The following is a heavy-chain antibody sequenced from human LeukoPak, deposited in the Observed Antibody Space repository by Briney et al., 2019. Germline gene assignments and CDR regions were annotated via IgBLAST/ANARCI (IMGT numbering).Heavy chain of an antibody. CDR1: GFTFSSLW. Sequence: QTGGSLRLSCAASGFTFSSLWMHWVRQAPGKGLVWVSRINSDGKITIYADSVKGRFTISRDNAKNTLYLQMNSLRAEDTAVYYCARATGSGRYGRLDYWGQGTLVTVPS. V-gene: IGHV3-74*01. CDR2: INSDGKIT. D-gene: IGHD1-26*01. J-gene: IGHJ4*02. CDR3: ARATGSGRYGRLDY.